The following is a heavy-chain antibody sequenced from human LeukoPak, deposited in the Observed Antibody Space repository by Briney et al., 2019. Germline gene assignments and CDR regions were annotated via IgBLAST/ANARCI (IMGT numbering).Heavy chain of an antibody. CDR3: ARDRGRDGTGTTMDWFDH. CDR1: GVSFSSSDHY. J-gene: IGHJ5*02. Sequence: SEALSLTCTVSGVSFSSSDHYWRWLRQAPGKGLEWIGYIYYTGATYDNPSLKSRVTISLDMSKNQFSLKLSSVTAADTAVYYCARDRGRDGTGTTMDWFDHWGQGALVTVSS. D-gene: IGHD1-1*01. V-gene: IGHV4-30-4*08. CDR2: IYYTGAT.